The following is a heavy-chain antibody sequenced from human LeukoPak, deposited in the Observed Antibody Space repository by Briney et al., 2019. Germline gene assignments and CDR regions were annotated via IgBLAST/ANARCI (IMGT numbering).Heavy chain of an antibody. CDR3: ARHLSSRITMVRGVLDP. Sequence: ASETLSLTCAVYGGSFSGYYWSWIRQPPGKGLEWIGEINHSGSTNYNPSPKSRVTISVDTSKNQFSLKLSSVTAADTAVYYCARHLSSRITMVRGVLDPWGQGTLVTVSS. CDR1: GGSFSGYY. CDR2: INHSGST. V-gene: IGHV4-34*01. J-gene: IGHJ5*02. D-gene: IGHD3-10*01.